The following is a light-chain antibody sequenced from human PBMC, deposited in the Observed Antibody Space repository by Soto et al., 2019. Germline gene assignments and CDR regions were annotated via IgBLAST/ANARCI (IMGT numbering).Light chain of an antibody. J-gene: IGKJ5*01. CDR1: QSIGSTY. Sequence: EIVFTQSPGTLSLSPGERATLSCRASQSIGSTYLVWYQQKPAQAPRLLIYGASNRATGTPDRFSGSGSGTDFTLIINRLEPEDVAIYYCQQYGGSPRITFGQGTRLEIK. CDR2: GAS. V-gene: IGKV3-20*01. CDR3: QQYGGSPRIT.